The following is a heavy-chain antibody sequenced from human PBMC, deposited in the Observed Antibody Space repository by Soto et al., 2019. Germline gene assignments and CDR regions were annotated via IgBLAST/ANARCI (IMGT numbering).Heavy chain of an antibody. CDR2: IYPGDSDT. V-gene: IGHV5-51*01. J-gene: IGHJ6*02. D-gene: IGHD6-6*01. CDR3: ATSIAARDYYYGMDV. Sequence: PGESLKISCKVSGYSFTSYWIGWVRQMPGKGLEWMGIIYPGDSDTRYSPSFQGQVTISADKSISTAYPQWSSLKASDTAMYYCATSIAARDYYYGMDVWGQGTTVTVSS. CDR1: GYSFTSYW.